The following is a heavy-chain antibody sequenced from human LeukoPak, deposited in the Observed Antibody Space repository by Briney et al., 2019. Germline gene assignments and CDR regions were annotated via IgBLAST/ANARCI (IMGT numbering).Heavy chain of an antibody. CDR2: ISGSGGST. D-gene: IGHD3-16*01. V-gene: IGHV3-23*01. Sequence: GGSLRLSCAASGFTFSSYAMSWVRQAPGKGLEWVSAISGSGGSTYYADSVKGRFTISRDNSKNTLYLQMNSLRAEDTAVYYCAKDKLIMFTCGGAVGGSWGQGTLATGSS. CDR3: AKDKLIMFTCGGAVGGS. J-gene: IGHJ1*01. CDR1: GFTFSSYA.